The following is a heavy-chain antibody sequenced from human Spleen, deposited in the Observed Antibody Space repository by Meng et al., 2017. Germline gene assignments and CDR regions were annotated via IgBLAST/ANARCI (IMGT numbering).Heavy chain of an antibody. CDR3: VRIYGSGTY. CDR1: GDSISSSTW. J-gene: IGHJ4*02. Sequence: QVQLQQWGAGLLKPSETLSLTCAVSGDSISSSTWWSWVRQPPGKGLEWIGEISHSGSTNYNPSLKSRVTISVDKSKNQFSLNLGSVTAADTAVYYCVRIYGSGTYWGRGTLVTVSS. D-gene: IGHD3-10*01. CDR2: ISHSGST. V-gene: IGHV4-4*02.